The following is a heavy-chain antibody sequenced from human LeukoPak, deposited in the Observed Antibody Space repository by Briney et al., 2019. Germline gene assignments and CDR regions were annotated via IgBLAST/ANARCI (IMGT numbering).Heavy chain of an antibody. CDR3: ARNASIEAVAGFWYYYMDV. D-gene: IGHD6-19*01. J-gene: IGHJ6*03. V-gene: IGHV3-7*01. Sequence: GGSLRLSCVASGFTFSSYWMSWVRQAPGKGLECVADIKQDGSEKYYVDSVKGRFTISRDNAKNSLYLQMNSLRVEDTAVYYCARNASIEAVAGFWYYYMDVWGKGTTVTVSS. CDR2: IKQDGSEK. CDR1: GFTFSSYW.